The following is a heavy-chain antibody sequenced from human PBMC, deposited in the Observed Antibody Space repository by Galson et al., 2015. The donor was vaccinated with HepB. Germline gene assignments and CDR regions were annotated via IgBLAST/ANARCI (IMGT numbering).Heavy chain of an antibody. J-gene: IGHJ4*02. D-gene: IGHD2-15*01. CDR2: IRYDGSNK. CDR1: GFTFSSYG. Sequence: SLRLSCAASGFTFSSYGMHWVRQAPGKGLEWVAFIRYDGSNKYYADSVKGRFTISRDNSKNTLYLQMNSLRAEDTAVYYCAKGGPYCSGGSCYSGVDNWGQGTLVTFSS. V-gene: IGHV3-30*02. CDR3: AKGGPYCSGGSCYSGVDN.